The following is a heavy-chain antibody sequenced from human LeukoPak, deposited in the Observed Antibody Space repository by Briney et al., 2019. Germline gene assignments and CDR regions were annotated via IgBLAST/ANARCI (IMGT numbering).Heavy chain of an antibody. V-gene: IGHV1-8*01. CDR2: MNPNSGNT. Sequence: GASVKVSCKASGYTFTSYDINWVRQATGQGLEWMGWMNPNSGNTGYAQKFQGRVTMTRNTSISTAYMELSSLRSEDTAVYYCARSSILTGYWFDPWGQGTLVTVSP. CDR1: GYTFTSYD. CDR3: ARSSILTGYWFDP. D-gene: IGHD3-9*01. J-gene: IGHJ5*02.